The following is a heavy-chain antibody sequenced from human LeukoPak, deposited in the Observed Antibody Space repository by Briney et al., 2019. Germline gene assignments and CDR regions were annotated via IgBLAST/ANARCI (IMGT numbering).Heavy chain of an antibody. CDR1: GFTFSSYA. Sequence: GGSLRLSCAASGFTFSSYAMHWVRQAPDKGLEWVAVISYDGSNKYYADSVKGRFTISRDNSKNTLYLQMNSLRAEDTAVYYCARDLGYYDIWSGFDYWGQGTLVTVSS. CDR3: ARDLGYYDIWSGFDY. CDR2: ISYDGSNK. D-gene: IGHD3-3*01. J-gene: IGHJ4*02. V-gene: IGHV3-30-3*01.